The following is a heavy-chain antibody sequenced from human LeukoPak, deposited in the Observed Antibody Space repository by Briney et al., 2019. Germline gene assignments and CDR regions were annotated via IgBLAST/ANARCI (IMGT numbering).Heavy chain of an antibody. CDR3: ARLGLVGATDY. J-gene: IGHJ4*02. D-gene: IGHD1-26*01. Sequence: PSETLPPTCTVSGDSISTGSSYWGWIRQPPGKGLEWIGSIYYSVSTYYNPSLKSRVTISADTSRNQFSLKLSSVTAADTAVYSCARLGLVGATDYWGQGTLVTVSS. CDR2: IYYSVST. CDR1: GDSISTGSSY. V-gene: IGHV4-39*01.